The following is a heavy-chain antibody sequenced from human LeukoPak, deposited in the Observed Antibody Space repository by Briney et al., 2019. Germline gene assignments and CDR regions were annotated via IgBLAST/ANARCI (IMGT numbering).Heavy chain of an antibody. D-gene: IGHD4-23*01. CDR2: ISSGRTDT. CDR1: GFTFSDYS. Sequence: PGGSLRLSCAASGFTFSDYSMSWIRQARGKGLEWVSYISSGRTDTNYADSVKGRFTISRDTAKNSLYLQMTSLRAEDTAIYYCARGVYGGNSGDSWGQGTLVTVSS. CDR3: ARGVYGGNSGDS. V-gene: IGHV3-11*05. J-gene: IGHJ4*02.